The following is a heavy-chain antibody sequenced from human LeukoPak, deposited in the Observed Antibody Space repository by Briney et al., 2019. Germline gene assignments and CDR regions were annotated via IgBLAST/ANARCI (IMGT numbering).Heavy chain of an antibody. CDR2: INQVGSEI. CDR3: ADHYNLIYDY. D-gene: IGHD3-10*01. Sequence: EGSLRLSCAASGFTFIASWMTWIRQAPGKGLEWVATINQVGSEIHYGDSVKGRFTISRDNTKNLVFLQMNGLRAEDTAMYYCADHYNLIYDYWGQGSLVTVS. J-gene: IGHJ4*02. CDR1: GFTFIASW. V-gene: IGHV3-7*01.